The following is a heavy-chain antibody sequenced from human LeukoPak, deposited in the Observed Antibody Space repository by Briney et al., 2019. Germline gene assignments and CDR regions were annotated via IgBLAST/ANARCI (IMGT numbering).Heavy chain of an antibody. CDR2: IYYSGST. Sequence: PSETLSLTCTVSGGSISSYYWSWIRQPPGKGLEWIGYIYYSGSTNYNPSLKSRVTISVDTSKNQFSLKLSSVTAADTAVYYCASRYSGSPLGAFDIWGQGTMVTVSS. D-gene: IGHD1-26*01. CDR3: ASRYSGSPLGAFDI. J-gene: IGHJ3*02. V-gene: IGHV4-59*01. CDR1: GGSISSYY.